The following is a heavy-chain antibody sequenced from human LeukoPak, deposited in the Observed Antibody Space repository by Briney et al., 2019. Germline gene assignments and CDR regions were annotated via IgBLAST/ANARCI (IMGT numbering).Heavy chain of an antibody. CDR2: ISSSSSNI. D-gene: IGHD3-16*01. Sequence: GGSLRLSCAASGFTFSTYSMNWVRQAPGKGLEWVSYISSSSSNINYADSVKGRFTISRDNAKNSLYLQMNSLRAEDTAVYYCARGGCDWGQGTLVTV. CDR1: GFTFSTYS. CDR3: ARGGCD. J-gene: IGHJ4*02. V-gene: IGHV3-48*01.